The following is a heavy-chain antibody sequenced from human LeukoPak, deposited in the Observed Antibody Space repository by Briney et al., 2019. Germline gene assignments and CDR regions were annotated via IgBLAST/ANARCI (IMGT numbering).Heavy chain of an antibody. Sequence: SVKVSCKASGGTFSSYAISWVRQAPGQGLEWMGGIIPIFGTANYAQKFQGRVTITTDESTSTAYMELSSLRSEDTVVYYCARMVAPPNDAFDIWGQGTMVTVSS. CDR3: ARMVAPPNDAFDI. CDR1: GGTFSSYA. CDR2: IIPIFGTA. V-gene: IGHV1-69*05. J-gene: IGHJ3*02. D-gene: IGHD2-8*01.